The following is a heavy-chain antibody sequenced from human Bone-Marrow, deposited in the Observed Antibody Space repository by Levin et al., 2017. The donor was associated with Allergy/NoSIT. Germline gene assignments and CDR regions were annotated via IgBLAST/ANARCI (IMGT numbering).Heavy chain of an antibody. CDR1: GILFSSYD. J-gene: IGHJ6*02. CDR3: ASWAMYHYDRSAFDYFYYAMDV. V-gene: IGHV3-21*01. CDR2: ISAGGNYI. D-gene: IGHD3-22*01. Sequence: GGSLRLSCAASGILFSSYDMNWVRQAPGKGLEWVSSISAGGNYIYYADSVKGRFTISRDNAKNSLFLQMHSLRVEDTAVYYCASWAMYHYDRSAFDYFYYAMDVWGQGTTVTVSS.